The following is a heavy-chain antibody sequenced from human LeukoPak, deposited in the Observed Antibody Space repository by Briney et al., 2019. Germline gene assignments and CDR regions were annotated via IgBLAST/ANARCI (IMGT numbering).Heavy chain of an antibody. J-gene: IGHJ4*02. CDR2: ISAYNGNT. CDR3: ARDLGIAAAEGIDY. D-gene: IGHD6-13*01. V-gene: IGHV1-18*01. Sequence: GASVKVSCKASGYTFTSYGISWVRQAPGQGLEWMGWISAYNGNTNYAQKLQGRVTITTDTSTSTAYMELRSLRSDDTAVYYCARDLGIAAAEGIDYWGQGTLVTVSS. CDR1: GYTFTSYG.